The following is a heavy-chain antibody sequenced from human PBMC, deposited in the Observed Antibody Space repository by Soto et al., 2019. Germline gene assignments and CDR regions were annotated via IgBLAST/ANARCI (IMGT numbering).Heavy chain of an antibody. CDR3: ARLGGYSTYYFDS. V-gene: IGHV4-59*08. D-gene: IGHD3-22*01. CDR1: GGSISSYY. Sequence: SETLSLTCTVSGGSISSYYWSWIRQTPGKGLEWIGYIYYSGSTNYNPSLKSRVTISLDTSKNQFSLKLSSVTAADTAVYYCARLGGYSTYYFDSWGQGTLVTVSS. CDR2: IYYSGST. J-gene: IGHJ4*02.